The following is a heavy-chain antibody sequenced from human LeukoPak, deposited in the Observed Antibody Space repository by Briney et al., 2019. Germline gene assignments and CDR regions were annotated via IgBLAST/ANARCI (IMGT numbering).Heavy chain of an antibody. CDR3: ARSFGGRVVTLYYFDY. V-gene: IGHV3-48*04. J-gene: IGHJ4*02. Sequence: GGSLRLSCAASGFTFSSYSMSWVRQAPGKGLEWVSDISSRSSTIYYADSVKGRFTISRDNAKNSLYLQMDSLRAEDTAVYYCARSFGGRVVTLYYFDYWGQGTLVTVSS. CDR2: ISSRSSTI. CDR1: GFTFSSYS. D-gene: IGHD4-23*01.